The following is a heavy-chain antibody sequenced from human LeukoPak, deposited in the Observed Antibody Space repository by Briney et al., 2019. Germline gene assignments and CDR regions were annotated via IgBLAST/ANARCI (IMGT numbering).Heavy chain of an antibody. D-gene: IGHD3-10*01. CDR1: GFTISSYD. CDR3: ARDALLRFGEKSDY. V-gene: IGHV3-30-3*01. Sequence: AETLTLICAASGFTISSYDMHWVRQAPGKGLEWVAVISYGGSNNYYADSVKGRFTISRDNSKNTLYLQMNRLRAEDTDVYYCARDALLRFGEKSDYWGQGALVTVSS. CDR2: ISYGGSNN. J-gene: IGHJ4*02.